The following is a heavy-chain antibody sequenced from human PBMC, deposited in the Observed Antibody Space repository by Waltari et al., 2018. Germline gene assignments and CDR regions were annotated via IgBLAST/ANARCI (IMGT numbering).Heavy chain of an antibody. CDR1: GGTFSSYT. V-gene: IGHV1-69*02. CDR3: ARSSEVEMTTIGADYFDY. CDR2: IIPILGLA. D-gene: IGHD4-4*01. Sequence: QVQLVQSGAEVKKPGSSVKVSCKASGGTFSSYTISWVRQVPGHGLEWMGRIIPILGLANYAQKFQGRVTITADKSTSIAYMELSSLRSEDTAVYYCARSSEVEMTTIGADYFDYWGQGTLVTVSS. J-gene: IGHJ4*02.